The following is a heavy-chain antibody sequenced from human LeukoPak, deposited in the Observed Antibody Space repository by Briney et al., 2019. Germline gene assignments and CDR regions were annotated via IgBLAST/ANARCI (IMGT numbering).Heavy chain of an antibody. CDR2: ISAYNGNT. CDR1: GYTFTSYG. J-gene: IGHJ4*02. V-gene: IGHV1-18*01. D-gene: IGHD6-19*01. Sequence: ASVKVSCKASGYTFTSYGVSWVRQAPGQGLEWMGWISAYNGNTNYAQKLQGRVTMTTDTSTSTAYMELRSLRSDDTAVYYCARDSIAMAGTAFDYWGQGTLVTVSS. CDR3: ARDSIAMAGTAFDY.